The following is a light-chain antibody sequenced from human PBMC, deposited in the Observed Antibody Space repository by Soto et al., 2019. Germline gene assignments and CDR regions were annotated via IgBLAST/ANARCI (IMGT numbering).Light chain of an antibody. CDR1: LTVSDNY. V-gene: IGKV3-20*01. J-gene: IGKJ1*01. CDR2: DAS. CDR3: QQYSASPLT. Sequence: EIVLTHSPCTLSLSPGERATLSCRASLTVSDNYLAWYQQKAGQAPRLVIYDASNRATGIPDRFSASGSGTDFTLTISRLEPEDFAVYYCQQYSASPLTFGQGTKVDIK.